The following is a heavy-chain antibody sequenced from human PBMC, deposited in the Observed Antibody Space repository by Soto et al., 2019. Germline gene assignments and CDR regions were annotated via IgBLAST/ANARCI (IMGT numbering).Heavy chain of an antibody. CDR2: ISSSSTTI. CDR1: GFTFSTYS. V-gene: IGHV3-48*02. CDR3: ARNWLSSSWFAFFDY. D-gene: IGHD6-13*01. Sequence: EVQLVESGGGLVQPGGSLRLSCAASGFTFSTYSMNWVRQAPGQGLEWDSYISSSSTTIYYADSVKGRFTISRDNAENALYLQMNNLTDEDTAVYYCARNWLSSSWFAFFDYWGQGTLVTVSS. J-gene: IGHJ4*02.